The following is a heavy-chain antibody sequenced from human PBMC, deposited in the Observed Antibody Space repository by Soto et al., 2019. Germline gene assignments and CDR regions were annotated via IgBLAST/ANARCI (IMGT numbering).Heavy chain of an antibody. V-gene: IGHV1-18*01. J-gene: IGHJ6*02. CDR2: IRAYHGNT. CDR1: GYTFTSYG. CDR3: ARDLPTMDV. Sequence: QGQLVQSGAEVKKPGASGKVSWKASGYTFTSYGIRWVRQAPGQGPGWMGWIRAYHGNTKLAQKPQGRGTMTTDTTTSTAYMEVRSLRSYDPAGYYCARDLPTMDVWGQGTTVTVSS.